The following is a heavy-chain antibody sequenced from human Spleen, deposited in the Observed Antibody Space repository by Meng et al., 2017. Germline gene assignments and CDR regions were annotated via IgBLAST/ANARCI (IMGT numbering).Heavy chain of an antibody. CDR2: ISAYNGNT. CDR1: GYTFSSYH. J-gene: IGHJ4*02. D-gene: IGHD1-26*01. V-gene: IGHV1-18*04. Sequence: QVQLVQSGDEVKKPGASVKVSCKASGYTFSSYHITWVRQAPGQGLEWMGRISAYNGNTNFAQRVQGRVTMTTDTSTSTAYMELGSLTSDDTAVYYCARGFSGSFRSNFDYWGQGTLVTVSS. CDR3: ARGFSGSFRSNFDY.